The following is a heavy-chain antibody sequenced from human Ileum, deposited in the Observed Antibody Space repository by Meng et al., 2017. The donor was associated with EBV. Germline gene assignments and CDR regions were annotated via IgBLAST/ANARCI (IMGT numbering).Heavy chain of an antibody. J-gene: IGHJ1*01. V-gene: IGHV4-39*07. CDR1: GASISSTPYY. CDR2: IFNSGST. D-gene: IGHD6-13*01. Sequence: RPLQAAGPGLVKPSETRSLTCTVSGASISSTPYYWGWIRQPPGKGLEWIGNIFNSGSTSYSPSLKSRVTISVDTSKNQFSLKLSSVTAADTAVYYCARDYSSSWYSGGFFKYWGQGILVTVSS. CDR3: ARDYSSSWYSGGFFKY.